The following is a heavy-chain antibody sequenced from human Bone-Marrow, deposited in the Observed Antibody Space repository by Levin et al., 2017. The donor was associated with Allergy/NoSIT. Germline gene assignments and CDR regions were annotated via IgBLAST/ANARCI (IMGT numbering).Heavy chain of an antibody. Sequence: GGSLRLSCAASGFTFDDYAMHWVRQAPGKGLEWVSGISWNSGSIGYADSVKGRFTISRDNAKNSLYLQMNSLRAEDTALYYCAKGVVVAARGYFDYWGQGTLVTVSS. J-gene: IGHJ4*02. D-gene: IGHD2-15*01. CDR3: AKGVVVAARGYFDY. CDR2: ISWNSGSI. V-gene: IGHV3-9*01. CDR1: GFTFDDYA.